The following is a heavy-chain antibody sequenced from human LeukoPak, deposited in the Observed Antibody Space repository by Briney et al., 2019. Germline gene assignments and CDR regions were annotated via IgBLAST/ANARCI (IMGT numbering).Heavy chain of an antibody. J-gene: IGHJ5*02. CDR1: GGSISSSSYY. D-gene: IGHD6-13*01. Sequence: SETLSPTCTVSGGSISSSSYYWGWIRQPPGKGLEWIGSIYYSGSTYYNPSLKSRVTISVDTSKNQFSLKLSSVTAADTAVYYCARGAAAGDWFDPWGQGTLVTVSS. CDR3: ARGAAAGDWFDP. V-gene: IGHV4-39*07. CDR2: IYYSGST.